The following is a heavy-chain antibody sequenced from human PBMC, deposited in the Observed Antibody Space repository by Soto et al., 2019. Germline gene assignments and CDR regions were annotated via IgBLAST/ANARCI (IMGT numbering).Heavy chain of an antibody. Sequence: QVQLVKSGTEVKKPGASVKVSCKASGYTFTSYGIHWVRQAPGQRLEWMGWSNAANGDTKYSPKFQGRVTITRDTSASTAYMELSSLRSEDTAVYYCVRRHVSATGMDWFDPWGQGTLVTVSS. CDR1: GYTFTSYG. CDR3: VRRHVSATGMDWFDP. CDR2: SNAANGDT. J-gene: IGHJ5*02. V-gene: IGHV1-3*01. D-gene: IGHD6-13*01.